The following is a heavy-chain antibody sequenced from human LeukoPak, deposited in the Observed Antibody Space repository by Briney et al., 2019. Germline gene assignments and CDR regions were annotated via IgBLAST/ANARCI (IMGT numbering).Heavy chain of an antibody. D-gene: IGHD3-16*01. J-gene: IGHJ2*01. CDR1: GYTFTTYA. CDR3: ARERSYGHSWYFDL. CDR2: INAGNGDT. Sequence: GASVKVSCKASGYTFTTYAIHWVRQAPGQRLEWMGWINAGNGDTKYSQEFQGRVTITRDMSATTVYMELSSLRSEDMAVYYCARERSYGHSWYFDLWGRGTLVTVSS. V-gene: IGHV1-3*03.